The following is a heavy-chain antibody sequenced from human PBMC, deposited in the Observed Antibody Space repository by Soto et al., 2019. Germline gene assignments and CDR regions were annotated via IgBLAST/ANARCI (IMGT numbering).Heavy chain of an antibody. CDR3: ARSPIAVLKGGPRSRSNWFDP. CDR2: INHSGST. D-gene: IGHD6-19*01. V-gene: IGHV4-34*01. Sequence: PSETLSLTCAVSGGSFSGYYWSWIRQPPGKGLERIGEINHSGSTNYNPSLKSRVTISVDTSKNQFSLKLSSVTAADTAVYYCARSPIAVLKGGPRSRSNWFDPWGQGTLVTVS. J-gene: IGHJ5*02. CDR1: GGSFSGYY.